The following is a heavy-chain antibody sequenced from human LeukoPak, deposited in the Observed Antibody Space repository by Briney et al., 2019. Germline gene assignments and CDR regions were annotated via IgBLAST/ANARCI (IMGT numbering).Heavy chain of an antibody. CDR1: GGSISSGDYY. D-gene: IGHD6-6*01. J-gene: IGHJ6*02. Sequence: SETLSLTCTVSGGSISSGDYYWSWIRQPPGKGLEWIGYIYYSGSTYYNPSLKSRVTISVDTSKNQFSLKLSSVTAADTAVYYCARDKLVRAHYYYYGMDVRGQGTTVTVSS. V-gene: IGHV4-30-4*01. CDR2: IYYSGST. CDR3: ARDKLVRAHYYYYGMDV.